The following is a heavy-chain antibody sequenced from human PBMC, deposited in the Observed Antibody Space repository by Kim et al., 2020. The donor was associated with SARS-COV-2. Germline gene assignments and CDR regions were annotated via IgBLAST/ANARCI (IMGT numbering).Heavy chain of an antibody. CDR3: ARGGGWYYGSGSSFDY. J-gene: IGHJ4*02. Sequence: SVKVSCKASGGTFSSYAISWVRQAPGQGLEWMGRIIPILGIANYAQKFQGRVTITADKSTSTAYMELSSLRSEDTAVYYCARGGGWYYGSGSSFDYWGQGTLVTVSS. V-gene: IGHV1-69*04. CDR1: GGTFSSYA. D-gene: IGHD3-10*01. CDR2: IIPILGIA.